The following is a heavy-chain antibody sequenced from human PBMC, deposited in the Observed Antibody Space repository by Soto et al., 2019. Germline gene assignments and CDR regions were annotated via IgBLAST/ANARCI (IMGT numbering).Heavy chain of an antibody. J-gene: IGHJ4*02. Sequence: PGRSLRLSCAASGFTFSSYAMSWVRQAPGKGLEWVSAISGSGGSTYYAGSVKGRFTISRDNSKNTLYLQVNSLRAEDTAVYYCAKDLTAYCGGDCYSDYWGKGPLVTVSS. CDR3: AKDLTAYCGGDCYSDY. V-gene: IGHV3-23*01. CDR2: ISGSGGST. CDR1: GFTFSSYA. D-gene: IGHD2-21*02.